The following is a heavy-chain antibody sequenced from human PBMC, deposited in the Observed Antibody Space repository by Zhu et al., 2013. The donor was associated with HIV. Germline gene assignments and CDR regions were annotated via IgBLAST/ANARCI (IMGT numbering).Heavy chain of an antibody. CDR3: ARRTAKRGVRSSGWYSDTFDI. J-gene: IGHJ3*02. CDR1: GGSISSSSYY. D-gene: IGHD6-13*01. Sequence: QVQLQESGPGLVKPSETLSLTCTVSGGSISSSSYYWGWIRQPPGKGLEWIGSIYYSGSTYYNPSLKSRVTISVDTSKNQFSLKLSSVTAADTAVYYCARRTAKRGVRSSGWYSDTFDIWGQGTLVTVSS. CDR2: IYYSGST. V-gene: IGHV4-39*07.